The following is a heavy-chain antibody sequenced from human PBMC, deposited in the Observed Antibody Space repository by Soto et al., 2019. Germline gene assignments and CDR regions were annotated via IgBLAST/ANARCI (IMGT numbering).Heavy chain of an antibody. CDR1: GFSFTSYW. V-gene: IGHV5-51*01. CDR2: IYPGDSDT. D-gene: IGHD3-22*01. Sequence: GESLKISCTSSGFSFTSYWIAWVRQLPGKGLEWVGIIYPGDSDTRYSPSFQGQVTISADKSISTAYLQWSSLKASDTAMYYCARRGGGYYYDSSGRPVDYWGQGTLVTVSS. J-gene: IGHJ4*02. CDR3: ARRGGGYYYDSSGRPVDY.